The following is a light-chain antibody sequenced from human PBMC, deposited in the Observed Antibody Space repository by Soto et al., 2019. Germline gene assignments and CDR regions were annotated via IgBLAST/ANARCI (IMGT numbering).Light chain of an antibody. CDR2: GAS. CDR3: QQYSAWPPIT. Sequence: EIVMTQSPATLSGSPGARATLSCRASQSISSDLAWYQQKPGQAPRLLIYGASNRATGVPARFSGSGSGTEFTLTINSLQSEDFAVYYCQQYSAWPPITFGQGTRLEIK. CDR1: QSISSD. V-gene: IGKV3-15*01. J-gene: IGKJ5*01.